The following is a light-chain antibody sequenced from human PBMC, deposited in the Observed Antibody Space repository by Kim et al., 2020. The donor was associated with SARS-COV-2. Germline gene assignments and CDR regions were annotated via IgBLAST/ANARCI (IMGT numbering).Light chain of an antibody. CDR3: AAWDDSLNAYV. CDR1: SSNIGSSP. CDR2: HND. Sequence: GEWVTISCSGGSSNIGSSPANWYQHLPETAPKLRFYHNDLRPSGVPDRFSGSKSGASASLAISGLRSEDEADYYCAAWDDSLNAYVFGTGTKVTVL. J-gene: IGLJ1*01. V-gene: IGLV1-44*01.